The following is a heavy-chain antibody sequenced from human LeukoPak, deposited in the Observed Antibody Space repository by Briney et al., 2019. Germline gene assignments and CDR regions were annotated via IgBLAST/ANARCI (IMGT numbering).Heavy chain of an antibody. CDR1: GGSISSGGYY. CDR3: ARALVGPVLTGYYRLYYFDY. Sequence: PQTLSLTCTVSGGSISSGGYYWSWIRQHPGKGLEWIGYIYYSGSTYYNPSLQSRVTISVDTSKNQFSLKLSSVTAADTAVYYCARALVGPVLTGYYRLYYFDYWGQGTLVTVSS. V-gene: IGHV4-31*03. D-gene: IGHD3-9*01. J-gene: IGHJ4*02. CDR2: IYYSGST.